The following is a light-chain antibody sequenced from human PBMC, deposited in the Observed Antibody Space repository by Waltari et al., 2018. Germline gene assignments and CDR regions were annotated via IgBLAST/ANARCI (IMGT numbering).Light chain of an antibody. V-gene: IGKV1-39*01. J-gene: IGKJ1*01. Sequence: DIQMTQSPSSLSASVAGRVTITCRASQSISSYLNWYQQKPGKAPKLLIYTATNLQSGVPARFSASGSGTDFTLTISSLQPEDCATYYCQQSYSTRWTFGQGTKVEIK. CDR3: QQSYSTRWT. CDR1: QSISSY. CDR2: TAT.